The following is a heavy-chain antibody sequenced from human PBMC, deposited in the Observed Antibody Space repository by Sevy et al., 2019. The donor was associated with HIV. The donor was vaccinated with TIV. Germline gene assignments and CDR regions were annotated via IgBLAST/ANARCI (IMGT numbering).Heavy chain of an antibody. D-gene: IGHD6-13*01. V-gene: IGHV3-7*01. J-gene: IGHJ6*02. Sequence: GGSLRLSCAASGFTFSSYWMSWVRQAPGKGLEWVANIKQDGSEKYYVDSVKGRFTISRDNAKNSLYLQMNSLRAEDTAVYYCAREDSSSWTAYYYYGMDVWGQGTTVTVSS. CDR2: IKQDGSEK. CDR3: AREDSSSWTAYYYYGMDV. CDR1: GFTFSSYW.